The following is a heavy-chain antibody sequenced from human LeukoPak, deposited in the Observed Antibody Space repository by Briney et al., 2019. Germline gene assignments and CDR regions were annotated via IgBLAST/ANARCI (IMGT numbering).Heavy chain of an antibody. D-gene: IGHD1-1*01. CDR2: IRNKIDGGTT. Sequence: GGSLRLSCAASGFTFSSAWMSWVRQAPGKGLEWVGRIRNKIDGGTTDYAGPVQGRFAISRDDSKNTLYLQMNSLRIEDTAVYYCATGLPNWNDVVYWGQGTLVTVSS. J-gene: IGHJ4*02. CDR3: ATGLPNWNDVVY. V-gene: IGHV3-15*01. CDR1: GFTFSSAW.